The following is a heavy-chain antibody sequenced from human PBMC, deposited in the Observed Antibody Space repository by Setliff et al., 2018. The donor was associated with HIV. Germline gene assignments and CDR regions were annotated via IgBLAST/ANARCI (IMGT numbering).Heavy chain of an antibody. CDR2: ISWDGSST. V-gene: IGHV3-43*01. Sequence: LRLSCAASGFTFDDYSMHWIRQAPGKGLEWVSLISWDGSSTFYADSVKGRFTISRDNSKNSLYLQMNNLRAEDTAFYYCANFGYNYEKNLWGRGTLVTVSS. CDR3: ANFGYNYEKNL. J-gene: IGHJ2*01. CDR1: GFTFDDYS. D-gene: IGHD3-16*01.